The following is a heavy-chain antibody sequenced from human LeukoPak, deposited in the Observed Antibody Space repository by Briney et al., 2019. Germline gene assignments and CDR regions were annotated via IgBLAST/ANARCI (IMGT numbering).Heavy chain of an antibody. CDR2: NNWNGGST. D-gene: IGHD3-22*01. V-gene: IGHV3-20*01. J-gene: IGHJ4*02. Sequence: GGPVRLPCGPCIFIFDVYGMRGLPHARGKALEGVSGNNWNGGSTGYADSVKCRFTISRDNAKNSLYLQMNSLRAGDTALYDCARERTYYYDSNPDYFDYWGQGTLVTVSS. CDR1: IFIFDVYG. CDR3: ARERTYYYDSNPDYFDY.